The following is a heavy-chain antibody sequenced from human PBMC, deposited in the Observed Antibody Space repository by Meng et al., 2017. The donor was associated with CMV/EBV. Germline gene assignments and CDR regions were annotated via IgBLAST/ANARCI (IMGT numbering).Heavy chain of an antibody. J-gene: IGHJ4*02. V-gene: IGHV4-31*03. D-gene: IGHD6-13*01. Sequence: LRLTCTVSGGSISSGGYYWSWIRQHPGKGLEWIGYIYYSGSTYYNPSLKSRVTISVDTSKNQFSLKLSSVTAADTAVYYCARRRIAAAGEYFDYWGQGTLVTVSS. CDR2: IYYSGST. CDR3: ARRRIAAAGEYFDY. CDR1: GGSISSGGYY.